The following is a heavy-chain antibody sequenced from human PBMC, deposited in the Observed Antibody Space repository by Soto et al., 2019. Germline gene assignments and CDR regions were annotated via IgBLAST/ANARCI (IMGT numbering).Heavy chain of an antibody. D-gene: IGHD3-3*01. CDR1: GGSFSTYA. J-gene: IGHJ3*02. CDR2: IIPIFGTA. Sequence: SVDVYWKASGGSFSTYASRWVRQAPGQGLELMGGIIPIFGTAKYSQKFQGIVTITADESTSTAYVELSSLRSEDTAVYYCAREIFGVIISGGRDAFDIWGQGTMVTVSS. CDR3: AREIFGVIISGGRDAFDI. V-gene: IGHV1-69*13.